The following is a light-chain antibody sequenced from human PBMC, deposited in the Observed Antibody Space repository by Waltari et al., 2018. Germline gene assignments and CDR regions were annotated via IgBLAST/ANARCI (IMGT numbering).Light chain of an antibody. J-gene: IGKJ2*01. CDR2: WAS. CDR1: QSLFYSPKNKNY. V-gene: IGKV4-1*01. Sequence: DIKMTQSPDSLGVSLGERATITCKSSQSLFYSPKNKNYLAWYQQKRGQPPRLLISWASTRESGVPDRFSGSGSGTYFTLTISSLQAEDVAVYYCHQYYTTPRTFGQGTKLEIK. CDR3: HQYYTTPRT.